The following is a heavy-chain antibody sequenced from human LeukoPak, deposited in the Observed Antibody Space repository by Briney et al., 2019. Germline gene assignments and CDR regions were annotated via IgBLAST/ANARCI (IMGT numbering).Heavy chain of an antibody. CDR1: GGSISSGCYY. D-gene: IGHD3-9*01. Sequence: SQTLSLTCTVSGGSISSGCYYWSWIRQPAGKGLEWIGRIYTSGSTNYNPSLKSRVTISVDTSKNQFSLKLSSVTAADTAVYYCARSQGRYVDWLYLSTLYYYYMDVWGKGTTVTISS. CDR2: IYTSGST. CDR3: ARSQGRYVDWLYLSTLYYYYMDV. V-gene: IGHV4-61*02. J-gene: IGHJ6*03.